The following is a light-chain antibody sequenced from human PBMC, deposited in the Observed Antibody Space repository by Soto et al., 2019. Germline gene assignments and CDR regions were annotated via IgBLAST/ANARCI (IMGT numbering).Light chain of an antibody. J-gene: IGLJ3*02. V-gene: IGLV2-23*02. CDR2: EVN. CDR1: SNDVGGYNL. CDR3: CSHVGGSSPQWV. Sequence: QSALTQPASVSGSPGQSITISCTGTSNDVGGYNLVSWFQQHPGKAPKLMISEVNKRPSGVSNRFSGSTSANTASLTISGLQAVDEADYYCCSHVGGSSPQWVFGGGTQLTVL.